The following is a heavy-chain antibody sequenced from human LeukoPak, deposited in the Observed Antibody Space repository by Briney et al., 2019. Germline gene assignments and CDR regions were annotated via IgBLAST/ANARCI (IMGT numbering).Heavy chain of an antibody. CDR2: IGTSGADI. CDR1: GFTFSSYE. CDR3: ASRRITMVRGVTDNFDY. J-gene: IGHJ4*02. D-gene: IGHD3-10*01. V-gene: IGHV3-48*03. Sequence: GGSLRLSCAASGFTFSSYEMNWVRQAPGKGLEWVSYIGTSGADIYYADSVKGRFTISRDNSKNTLYLQMNSLRAEDTAVYYCASRRITMVRGVTDNFDYWGQGTLVTVSS.